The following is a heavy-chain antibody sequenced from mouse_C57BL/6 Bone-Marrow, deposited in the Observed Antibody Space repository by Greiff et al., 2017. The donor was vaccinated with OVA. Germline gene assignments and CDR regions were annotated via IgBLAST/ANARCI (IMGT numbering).Heavy chain of an antibody. Sequence: QVQLQQSGAELVKPGASVKMSCKASGYTFTSYWLTWVKQRPGQGLEWIGDIYPGSGSTNYNEKFKSKATLTVDTSSSTAYMQLSSLTSEDSAVYYCARRWDYFDYWGQGTTLTVSS. J-gene: IGHJ2*01. CDR3: ARRWDYFDY. V-gene: IGHV1-55*01. D-gene: IGHD1-1*02. CDR2: IYPGSGST. CDR1: GYTFTSYW.